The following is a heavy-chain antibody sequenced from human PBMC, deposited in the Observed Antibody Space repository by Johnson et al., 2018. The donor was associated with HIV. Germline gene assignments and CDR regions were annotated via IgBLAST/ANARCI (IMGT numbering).Heavy chain of an antibody. D-gene: IGHD3-10*01. CDR1: GFTFDDYA. J-gene: IGHJ3*01. V-gene: IGHV3-9*01. Sequence: VQLVESGGGLVQPGRSLRLSCAASGFTFDDYAMHWVRQVPGKGLEWISGISWNSGTIGYADSVKGRFTLSRDNSKNTLDLQMNSLTIEDTAVFYCAKTRMGGILDAFDLWGQGTMVIV. CDR2: ISWNSGTI. CDR3: AKTRMGGILDAFDL.